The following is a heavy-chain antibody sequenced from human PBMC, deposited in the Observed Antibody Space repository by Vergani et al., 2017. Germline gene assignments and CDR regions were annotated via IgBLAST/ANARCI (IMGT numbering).Heavy chain of an antibody. V-gene: IGHV3-30*02. D-gene: IGHD4-11*01. CDR2: IGKDGINT. CDR1: GFTFSNFG. Sequence: QVQLVESAGGVVQPGGSLRLSCAASGFTFSNFGMHWIRQAPGKGLEWLAYIGKDGINTRYRDAVEGRFTVSRDKYQAILYLQMDSLRSEDTALYYYANYLRDYTDGLPDAWGAGTIVIVSS. J-gene: IGHJ5*02. CDR3: ANYLRDYTDGLPDA.